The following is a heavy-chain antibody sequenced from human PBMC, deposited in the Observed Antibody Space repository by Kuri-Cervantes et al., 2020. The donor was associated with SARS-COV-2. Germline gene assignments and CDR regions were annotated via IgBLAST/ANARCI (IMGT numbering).Heavy chain of an antibody. CDR2: ISSSGSTI. CDR1: GFTFSSYE. J-gene: IGHJ4*02. CDR3: AKDIDTASVVVPAAINFDY. Sequence: GGSLRLSCAASGFTFSSYEMNWVRQAPGKGLEWVSYISSSGSTIYYADSVKGRFTISRDNAKNSLYLQMNSLRAEDTALYYCAKDIDTASVVVPAAINFDYWGQGTLVTVSS. D-gene: IGHD2-2*02. V-gene: IGHV3-48*03.